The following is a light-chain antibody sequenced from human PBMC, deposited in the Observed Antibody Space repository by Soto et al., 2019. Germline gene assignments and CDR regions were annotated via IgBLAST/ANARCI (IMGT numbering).Light chain of an antibody. Sequence: QSALTQPRSVSGSPGQAVTISCTGTSNDIGGYNYVSWYQQHPDKAPKLMIFDVSQRLSGVPDRFSGSKSGNTASLTISGLQAEDEADYYCCSYAGSYTFVVFGGGTKLTVL. CDR3: CSYAGSYTFVV. CDR1: SNDIGGYNY. CDR2: DVS. V-gene: IGLV2-11*01. J-gene: IGLJ2*01.